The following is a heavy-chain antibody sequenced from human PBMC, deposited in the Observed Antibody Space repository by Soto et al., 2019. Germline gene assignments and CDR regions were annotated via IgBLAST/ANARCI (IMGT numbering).Heavy chain of an antibody. J-gene: IGHJ4*02. CDR2: INHSGST. V-gene: IGHV4-34*01. D-gene: IGHD3-10*02. Sequence: ATLSLTCAVYGGSFSGYYWSWIRQPPGKGLEWIGEINHSGSTNYNPSLKSRITISVDTSKNQFSLKLSSVTAADTAVYYCARGRGTMSFWGQGTLVTVSS. CDR3: ARGRGTMSF. CDR1: GGSFSGYY.